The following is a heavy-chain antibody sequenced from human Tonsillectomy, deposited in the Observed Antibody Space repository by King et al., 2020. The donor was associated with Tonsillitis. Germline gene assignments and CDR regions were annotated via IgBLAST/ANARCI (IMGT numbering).Heavy chain of an antibody. CDR1: GYSISGGSY. CDR3: ARNYISSSDSNNWFDP. Sequence: QLQESGPGLVKPSETLSLTCTVSGYSISGGSYWGWIRQPPGKGLEWIASVYRSGNTYYNPSLRGRVTISVGTSKNQFSLKVNSVTAADTAVYYCARNYISSSDSNNWFDPWGQGTLVTVSS. J-gene: IGHJ5*02. V-gene: IGHV4-38-2*02. D-gene: IGHD6-6*01. CDR2: VYRSGNT.